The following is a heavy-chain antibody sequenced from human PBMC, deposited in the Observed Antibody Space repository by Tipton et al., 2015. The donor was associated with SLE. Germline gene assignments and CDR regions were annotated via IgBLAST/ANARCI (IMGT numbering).Heavy chain of an antibody. CDR1: GFSFSNYA. Sequence: GSLRLSCAASGFSFSNYALNWVRQAPGKGLEWVSIIYRDGRTYYADSVKGRFTISRDDSRKTLYLQMNSLRPEDTAVYHCAKDQDGSGSYGYYYGMDVWGQGTTVTVSS. V-gene: IGHV3-23*03. CDR2: IYRDGRT. CDR3: AKDQDGSGSYGYYYGMDV. D-gene: IGHD3-10*01. J-gene: IGHJ6*02.